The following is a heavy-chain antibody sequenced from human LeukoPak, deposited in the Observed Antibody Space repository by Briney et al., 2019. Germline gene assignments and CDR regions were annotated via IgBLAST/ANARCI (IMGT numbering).Heavy chain of an antibody. CDR1: VFTFSSYS. J-gene: IGHJ5*02. D-gene: IGHD2-8*01. CDR2: ICSSSSYI. CDR3: ARDSVMSVYAMDLNWFDP. V-gene: IGHV3-21*01. Sequence: GGSLRLSCAACVFTFSSYSMNWVRQGPGKGLEWVSSICSSSSYIYYADSLKGRFTISRDNAKNSLYLQMNSLRAEDTAVSYCARDSVMSVYAMDLNWFDPWGQGTLVTVSS.